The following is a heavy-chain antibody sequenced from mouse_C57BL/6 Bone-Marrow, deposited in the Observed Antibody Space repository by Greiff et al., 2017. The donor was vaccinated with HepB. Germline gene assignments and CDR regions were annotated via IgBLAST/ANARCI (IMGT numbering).Heavy chain of an antibody. CDR3: ARDAYYGSSYDWYFDV. CDR1: GYTFTSYW. Sequence: QVQLQQPGAELVKPGASVKMSCKASGYTFTSYWITWVKQRPGQGLEWIGEIYPGSGSTNYNEKFKNKARLNVDTSSSTAYMKISSLTSEDSAIYYCARDAYYGSSYDWYFDVWGTGTTVTVSS. V-gene: IGHV1-55*01. J-gene: IGHJ1*03. CDR2: IYPGSGST. D-gene: IGHD1-1*01.